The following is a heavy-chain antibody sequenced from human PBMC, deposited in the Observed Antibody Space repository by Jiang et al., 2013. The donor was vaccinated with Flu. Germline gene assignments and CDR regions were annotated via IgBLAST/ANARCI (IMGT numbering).Heavy chain of an antibody. CDR2: IYYSGST. CDR3: ARHMGPNSSGWYPYYYYYGMDV. CDR1: GGSISSYY. J-gene: IGHJ6*04. Sequence: SGPGLVKPSETLSLTRTVSGGSISSYYWSWIRQPPGKGLEWIGYIYYSGSTNYNPSLKSRVTISVDTSKNQFSLKLSSVTAADTAVYYCARHMGPNSSGWYPYYYYYGMDVWGKGTTVTVSS. V-gene: IGHV4-59*08. D-gene: IGHD6-19*01.